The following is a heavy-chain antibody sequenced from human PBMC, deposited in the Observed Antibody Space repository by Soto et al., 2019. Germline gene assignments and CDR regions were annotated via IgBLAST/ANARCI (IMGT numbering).Heavy chain of an antibody. Sequence: SGPTLVNPTHTLTLTCTFSGFSLSTSGVGVDWIRQPPGKALEWLDLIYWNDDKHNSPPLKSRLTITKDTSKNQVVLTMTNTDPVDAATYSRAHSMVRGVIKHWGQGTLVTVSS. CDR2: IYWNDDK. J-gene: IGHJ4*02. V-gene: IGHV2-5*01. D-gene: IGHD3-10*01. CDR1: GFSLSTSGVG. CDR3: AHSMVRGVIKH.